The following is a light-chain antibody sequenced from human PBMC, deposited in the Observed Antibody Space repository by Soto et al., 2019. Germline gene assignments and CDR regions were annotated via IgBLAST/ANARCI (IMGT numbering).Light chain of an antibody. CDR1: HSVSSS. Sequence: EIVMTQSPATLSVSPGERATLFCRASHSVSSSLAWYQQKPGQAPRLLIHGASTRATGIPARFSGSGSGTEFTLTISSLQSEDFAVYYCQQFSSYPLTFGGGTKVDIK. J-gene: IGKJ4*01. CDR2: GAS. V-gene: IGKV3-15*01. CDR3: QQFSSYPLT.